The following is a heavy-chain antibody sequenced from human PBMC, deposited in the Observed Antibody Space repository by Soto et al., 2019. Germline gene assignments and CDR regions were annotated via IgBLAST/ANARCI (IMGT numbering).Heavy chain of an antibody. CDR1: GYTFTSYY. Sequence: QVQLVQSGAEVKKPGASVKVSCKASGYTFTSYYMHWVRQAPGQGLEWMGIINPSGGSTSYAQKFQGRVTMTRDTSTSTVYMELSSLRSEDTAVYYCAKEGPVDTAMALAFDYWGQGTLVTVSS. V-gene: IGHV1-46*01. CDR2: INPSGGST. CDR3: AKEGPVDTAMALAFDY. J-gene: IGHJ4*02. D-gene: IGHD5-18*01.